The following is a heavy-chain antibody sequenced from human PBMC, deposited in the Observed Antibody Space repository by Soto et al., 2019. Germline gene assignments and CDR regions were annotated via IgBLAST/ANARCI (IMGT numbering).Heavy chain of an antibody. Sequence: QVQLQESGPGLVKPSQTLSLTCTVSGGSISSGGYSWNWIRQHPGKGLEWIGYSYYSGSTHYNPSLKSRVTISVDTSKNQFSLKLRSVTAADTAVYFCARGRRFLVWSGPCDYWGQGTLVTVSS. CDR1: GGSISSGGYS. CDR2: SYYSGST. V-gene: IGHV4-31*03. D-gene: IGHD3-3*01. CDR3: ARGRRFLVWSGPCDY. J-gene: IGHJ4*02.